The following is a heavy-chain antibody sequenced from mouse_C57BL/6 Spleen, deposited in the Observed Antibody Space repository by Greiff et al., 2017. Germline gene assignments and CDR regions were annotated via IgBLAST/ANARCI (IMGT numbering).Heavy chain of an antibody. D-gene: IGHD2-3*01. V-gene: IGHV1-9*01. CDR1: GYTFTGYW. CDR3: ARVYDGSPFAY. J-gene: IGHJ3*01. Sequence: QVQLQQSGAELMKPGASVKPSCKATGYTFTGYWIEWVKQRPGHGLEWIGEILPGSGSTNYNEKFKGKATLTADTSSNTAYMHLSSLTTEDSAIYYCARVYDGSPFAYWGQGTLVTVSA. CDR2: ILPGSGST.